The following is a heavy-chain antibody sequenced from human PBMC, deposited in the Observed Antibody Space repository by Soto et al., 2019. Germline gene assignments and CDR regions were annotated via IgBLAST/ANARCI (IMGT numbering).Heavy chain of an antibody. CDR1: GGSISSGGYY. CDR2: IYHSGST. Sequence: QLQLQESGSGLVKPSQTLSLTCAVSGGSISSGGYYWSWIRQPPGKGLEWIGYIYHSGSTSYNPSLNSRVTISVERSNNQFSLTLTSVTAAETAGSYCAAGGGLPRYYWGQGTLVTVSS. D-gene: IGHD5-12*01. V-gene: IGHV4-30-2*01. J-gene: IGHJ4*02. CDR3: AAGGGLPRYY.